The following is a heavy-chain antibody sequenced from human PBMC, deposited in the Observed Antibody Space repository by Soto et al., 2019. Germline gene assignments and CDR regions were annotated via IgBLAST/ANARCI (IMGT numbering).Heavy chain of an antibody. CDR2: IILPLGTP. D-gene: IGHD2-8*01. CDR3: GRYCTNTKCQGGYSLDY. V-gene: IGHV1-69*01. J-gene: IGHJ4*02. CDR1: GGNFNDYA. Sequence: QVQLVQSGAEVKKPGSSVKLSCRASGGNFNDYAFSWVRQAPGQGLQWLGGIILPLGTPHYAQIFQGRVTITADGSTSTVYMELGSLRLDDTAVYYCGRYCTNTKCQGGYSLDYWGQGTPVTVSS.